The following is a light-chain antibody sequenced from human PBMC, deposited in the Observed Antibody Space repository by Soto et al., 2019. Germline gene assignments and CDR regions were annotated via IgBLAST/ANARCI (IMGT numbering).Light chain of an antibody. CDR2: DTS. CDR1: QAISSY. V-gene: IGKV1-9*01. CDR3: QHLDTYPYT. J-gene: IGKJ2*01. Sequence: DIQLTQSPSFLSASVGDRVTITCRASQAISSYLVWFQQRPGKAPNLLIYDTSTLQGGVPSRFSGSGSGTEFTLTISSLQPEDFATYYCQHLDTYPYTFGQGTKLEIK.